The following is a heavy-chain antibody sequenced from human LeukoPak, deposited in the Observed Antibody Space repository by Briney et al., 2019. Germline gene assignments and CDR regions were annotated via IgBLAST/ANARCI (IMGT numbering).Heavy chain of an antibody. Sequence: ASVKVSCKASGYTFTSYGISWVRQAPGQGLEWMGWISAYNGNTNYAQKLQGRVTMTTDTSTRTAYMELRSLRSDDTAVYYCASAVGSGDPFDYWGQGTLVTVSS. V-gene: IGHV1-18*01. CDR3: ASAVGSGDPFDY. CDR1: GYTFTSYG. CDR2: ISAYNGNT. D-gene: IGHD3-10*01. J-gene: IGHJ4*02.